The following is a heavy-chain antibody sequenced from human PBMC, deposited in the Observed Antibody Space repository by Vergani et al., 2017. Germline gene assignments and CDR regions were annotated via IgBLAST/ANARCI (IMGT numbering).Heavy chain of an antibody. D-gene: IGHD2-2*01. Sequence: QVQLVESGGGVVQPGRSLRLSCAASGFTFSSYGMHWVRQAPGKGLEWVAVIWYDGSNKYYADSVKGRFTISRDNSKNTLYLQMNSLRAEDTAVYYCASSKVIGYCSSTSCADGRGGYYGMDVWGQGTTVTVSS. CDR3: ASSKVIGYCSSTSCADGRGGYYGMDV. J-gene: IGHJ6*02. CDR1: GFTFSSYG. CDR2: IWYDGSNK. V-gene: IGHV3-33*01.